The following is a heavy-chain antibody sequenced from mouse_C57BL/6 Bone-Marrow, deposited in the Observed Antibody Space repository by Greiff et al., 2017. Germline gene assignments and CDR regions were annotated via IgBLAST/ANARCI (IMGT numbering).Heavy chain of an antibody. CDR1: GFTFSSYA. J-gene: IGHJ4*01. Sequence: VQRVESGGGLVKPGGSLKLSCAASGFTFSSYAMSWVRQTPEKRLEWVATISDGGSYTYYPDNVQGRFTISKNNAKNNLYLQMSHLKSEDTAMYYGARDPYSNFFAAKGYWGQGTSVT. CDR2: ISDGGSYT. D-gene: IGHD2-5*01. CDR3: ARDPYSNFFAAKGY. V-gene: IGHV5-4*01.